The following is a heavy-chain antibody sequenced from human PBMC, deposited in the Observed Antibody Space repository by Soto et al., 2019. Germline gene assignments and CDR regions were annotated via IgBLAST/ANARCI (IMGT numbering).Heavy chain of an antibody. D-gene: IGHD1-26*01. Sequence: EVQVLESGGDLVQPGGSLRLTCAVSGFTFSTSSMNWVRQAPGKGLEWVSSISGSGDITYYADSVKGRFTTSRDNSKSTVYLQMNSLRVEDTAVYHCAKGWDASIADVFDIWGQGTMVTVSS. J-gene: IGHJ3*02. CDR3: AKGWDASIADVFDI. CDR2: ISGSGDIT. V-gene: IGHV3-23*01. CDR1: GFTFSTSS.